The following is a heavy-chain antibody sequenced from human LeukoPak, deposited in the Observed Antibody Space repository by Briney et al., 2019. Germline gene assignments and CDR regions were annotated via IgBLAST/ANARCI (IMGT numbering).Heavy chain of an antibody. Sequence: SETLSLTCAVYGGSFSGYYWSWIRQPPGKGLEWIGSIYHSGSTYYNPSLKSRVTISVDTSKNQFSLKLNSVTAADTALYYCARGHTSYYDFWSGYTFDYWGQGTLVTVSS. CDR2: IYHSGST. J-gene: IGHJ4*02. CDR3: ARGHTSYYDFWSGYTFDY. CDR1: GGSFSGYY. V-gene: IGHV4-34*01. D-gene: IGHD3-3*01.